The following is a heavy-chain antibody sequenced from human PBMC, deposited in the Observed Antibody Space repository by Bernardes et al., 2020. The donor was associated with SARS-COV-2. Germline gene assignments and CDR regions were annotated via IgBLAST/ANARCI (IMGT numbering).Heavy chain of an antibody. CDR1: GFSFSNYG. Sequence: GGSLRLSCAASGFSFSNYGMSWVRQAPGKGLEWVSSISGSGGGTYYADSVKGRFTISRDNSKNTVYVQMKSLRAEDTAVYYCASLGSSARQTYYYYGMDVWGQGTTVTVSS. D-gene: IGHD6-6*01. J-gene: IGHJ6*02. V-gene: IGHV3-23*01. CDR2: ISGSGGGT. CDR3: ASLGSSARQTYYYYGMDV.